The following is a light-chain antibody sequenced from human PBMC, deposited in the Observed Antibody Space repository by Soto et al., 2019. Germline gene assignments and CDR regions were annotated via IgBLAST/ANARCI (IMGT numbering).Light chain of an antibody. J-gene: IGKJ5*01. CDR2: DAS. CDR3: QQYGSSAPIT. V-gene: IGKV3-20*01. Sequence: EIVLTKSTATLSLSPGERATLSCRASQSLSSYLAWYQQKPGQAPRLLIYDASNRATGIPARFSGSGSGTDFTLTISRLEPEDFALYYCQQYGSSAPITFGQGARLEI. CDR1: QSLSSY.